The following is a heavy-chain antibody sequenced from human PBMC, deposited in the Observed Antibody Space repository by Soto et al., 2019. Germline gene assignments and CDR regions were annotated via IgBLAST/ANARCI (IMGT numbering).Heavy chain of an antibody. CDR3: AKDSYDSSGYYYGAFHI. J-gene: IGHJ3*02. Sequence: QVQLQESGPGLVKPSQTLSLTCTVSGGSISSGGFYWSWIRQHPGKGLEWLGYIFYSGSTYYNPSLKSRVAVSVDTSKNQFSLKLSSVTAADTAVYYCAKDSYDSSGYYYGAFHIWGQGTMVTVSS. D-gene: IGHD3-22*01. CDR2: IFYSGST. V-gene: IGHV4-31*03. CDR1: GGSISSGGFY.